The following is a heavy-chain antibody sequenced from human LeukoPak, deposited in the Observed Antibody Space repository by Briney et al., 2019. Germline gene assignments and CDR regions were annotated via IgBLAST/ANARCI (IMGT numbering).Heavy chain of an antibody. CDR1: GYTFTSYY. CDR2: INPSGGST. V-gene: IGHV1-46*01. J-gene: IGHJ3*02. Sequence: ASVKVSCKASGYTFTSYYMHWVRQAPGQGLEWMGIINPSGGSTSYAQRLQGRVTMTRDMSTSTVHMALSSLRSEDTAVYYCARPSDYGGNSLLFDIWGQGTMVTVSS. D-gene: IGHD4-23*01. CDR3: ARPSDYGGNSLLFDI.